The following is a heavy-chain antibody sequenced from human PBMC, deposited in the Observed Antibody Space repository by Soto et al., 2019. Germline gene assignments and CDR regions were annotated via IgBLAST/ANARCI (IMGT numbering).Heavy chain of an antibody. J-gene: IGHJ4*02. CDR3: ARAPSWYNFDY. CDR1: GYTFTSYA. Sequence: ASVKVSFKASGYTFTSYAMHWVRQAPGQRLEWMGWINAGNGNTKYSQKFQGRVTITRDTSASTAYMELSSLRSEDTAVYYCARAPSWYNFDYWGQGTLVTVSS. V-gene: IGHV1-3*01. CDR2: INAGNGNT. D-gene: IGHD6-13*01.